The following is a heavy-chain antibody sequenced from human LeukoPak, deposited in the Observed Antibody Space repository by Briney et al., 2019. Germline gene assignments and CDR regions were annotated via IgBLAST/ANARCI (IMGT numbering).Heavy chain of an antibody. J-gene: IGHJ6*02. D-gene: IGHD2-15*01. CDR3: VRGYSFGPYGMDV. CDR2: ISDSGGST. V-gene: IGHV3-64D*09. Sequence: GGSLRLSCAASGFTFNTYAMSWVRQAQGKGLEYVSAISDSGGSTYYADSVKGRFTISRDNSKNTLYLQMSSLRAEDTAVYFCVRGYSFGPYGMDVWGQGTTVTVSS. CDR1: GFTFNTYA.